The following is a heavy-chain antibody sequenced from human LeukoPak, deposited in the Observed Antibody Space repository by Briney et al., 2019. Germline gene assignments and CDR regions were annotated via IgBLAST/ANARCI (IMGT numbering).Heavy chain of an antibody. D-gene: IGHD6-19*01. J-gene: IGHJ4*02. CDR1: GFTFSNYN. V-gene: IGHV3-21*01. CDR3: ARVSGWKYYFDY. Sequence: GGSLRLSCAASGFTFSNYNMNWVRQAPGKGLEWVSSISSSSTYIYYADSVKGRFTISRDNAKNSLYLQMNSLRAEDTAVYYCARVSGWKYYFDYWGQGTLVTVSS. CDR2: ISSSSTYI.